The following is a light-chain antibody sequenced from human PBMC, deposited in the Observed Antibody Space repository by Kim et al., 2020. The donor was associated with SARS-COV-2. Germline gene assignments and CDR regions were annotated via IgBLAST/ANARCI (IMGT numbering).Light chain of an antibody. Sequence: RATINCKSSLSVLYSSNNKNYLAWYQQKPGQPPKLLIYWASTRESGVPDRFSGSGSGTDFTLTISSLQAEDVAVYYCQQYYSTPYSFGQGTKLEI. CDR3: QQYYSTPYS. CDR2: WAS. J-gene: IGKJ2*03. V-gene: IGKV4-1*01. CDR1: LSVLYSSNNKNY.